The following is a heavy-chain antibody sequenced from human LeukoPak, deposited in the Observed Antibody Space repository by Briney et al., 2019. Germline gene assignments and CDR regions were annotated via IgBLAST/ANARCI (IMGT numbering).Heavy chain of an antibody. D-gene: IGHD3-22*01. CDR2: ISAYNGNT. CDR1: GYTFTSYG. V-gene: IGHV1-18*01. Sequence: GASVKVSCKASGYTFTSYGITWVRQAPGQGLEWMGRISAYNGNTNYAQMLQGRVTMTTDTSTSTAYMELSSLRSEDTAVFYCAINLPIYYDQGTALDYWGQGTLVTVSS. CDR3: AINLPIYYDQGTALDY. J-gene: IGHJ4*02.